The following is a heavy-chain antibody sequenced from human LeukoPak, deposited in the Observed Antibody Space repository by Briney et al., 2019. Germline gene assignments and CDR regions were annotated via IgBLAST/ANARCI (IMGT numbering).Heavy chain of an antibody. D-gene: IGHD4-23*01. CDR3: ARGKNYGGNFDY. CDR1: GGTFSSYA. V-gene: IGHV1-69*01. J-gene: IGHJ4*02. CDR2: IIPIFGTA. Sequence: ASVKVSCKASGGTFSSYAISWVRQAPGQGLEWMGGIIPIFGTANYAQKFQGRVTITADESMSTAYMELSSLRSEDTAVYYCARGKNYGGNFDYWGQGTLVTVSS.